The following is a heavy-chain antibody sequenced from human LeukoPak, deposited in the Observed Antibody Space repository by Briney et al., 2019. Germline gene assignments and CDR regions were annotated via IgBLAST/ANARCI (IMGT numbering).Heavy chain of an antibody. CDR1: GFTFSSYS. CDR3: ARIAGYVVAFDI. Sequence: GGSLRLSCAASGFTFSSYSMNWVRQAPGKGLEWVSSISSSSSYIYYADSVKGRFTISRDNAKNSLYLQMNSLRAEDTAVYYCARIAGYVVAFDIWGQGTMVTVPS. CDR2: ISSSSSYI. V-gene: IGHV3-21*01. J-gene: IGHJ3*02. D-gene: IGHD5-12*01.